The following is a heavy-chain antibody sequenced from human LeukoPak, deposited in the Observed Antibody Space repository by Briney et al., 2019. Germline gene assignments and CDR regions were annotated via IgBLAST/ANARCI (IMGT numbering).Heavy chain of an antibody. CDR3: ARSGGSSSLGY. J-gene: IGHJ4*02. Sequence: PGGSLRLSCAASGFTFSSYWMHCVRQAPGKGLVWISHINTDGSSTTYADSVKGRLTISRDNAENTLYLQMNSLRAEDTAVYYCARSGGSSSLGYWGQGTLVTVSS. CDR2: INTDGSST. V-gene: IGHV3-74*01. D-gene: IGHD6-6*01. CDR1: GFTFSSYW.